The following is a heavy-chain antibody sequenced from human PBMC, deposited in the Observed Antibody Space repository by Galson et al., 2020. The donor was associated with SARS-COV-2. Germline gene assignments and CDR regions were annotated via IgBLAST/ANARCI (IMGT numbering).Heavy chain of an antibody. CDR1: GFLFSDSA. V-gene: IGHV3-64D*09. D-gene: IGHD6-6*01. J-gene: IGHJ4*02. CDR3: VAYSSSRQGY. Sequence: GGSLRPSCSAPGFLFSDSAIHWARQAPGKGLQYVSALSPTGGTALYIESVKDGFTMSRDNSKNTFYLQMAGLRIEDTAFYDCVAYSSSRQGYWGQGTLVSVSS. CDR2: LSPTGGTA.